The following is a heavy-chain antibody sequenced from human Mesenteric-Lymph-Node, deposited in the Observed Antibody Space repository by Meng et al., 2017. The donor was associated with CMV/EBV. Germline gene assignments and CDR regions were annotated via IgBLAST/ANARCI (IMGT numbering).Heavy chain of an antibody. CDR1: SISSSSYY. D-gene: IGHD5-12*01. CDR3: AGHWAVGGYDLRGYFDY. Sequence: SISSSSYYWGWIRQPPGKGLEWIGSIYYSGSTYYNPSLKSRVTISVDTSKNQFSLKLSSVTAADTAVYYCAGHWAVGGYDLRGYFDYWGQGTLVTVSS. J-gene: IGHJ4*02. V-gene: IGHV4-39*01. CDR2: IYYSGST.